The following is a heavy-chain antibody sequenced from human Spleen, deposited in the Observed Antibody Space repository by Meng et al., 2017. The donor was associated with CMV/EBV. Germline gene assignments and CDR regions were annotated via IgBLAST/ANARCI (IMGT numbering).Heavy chain of an antibody. CDR3: AKFRTPIYYYGMDV. D-gene: IGHD1-14*01. J-gene: IGHJ6*02. Sequence: GGSLRLSCADSGFTFSNYWMSWVRQAPGKGLEWISGISGSGYDTYYADTVRGRFTISRDNSKNTLYLQMSRLRAEDTAVYYCAKFRTPIYYYGMDVWGQGTTVTVSS. V-gene: IGHV3-23*01. CDR2: ISGSGYDT. CDR1: GFTFSNYW.